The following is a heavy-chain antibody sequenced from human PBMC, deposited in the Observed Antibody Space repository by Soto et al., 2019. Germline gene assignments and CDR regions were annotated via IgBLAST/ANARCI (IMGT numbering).Heavy chain of an antibody. V-gene: IGHV1-69*06. CDR1: GGTFSNYG. CDR2: IIPIFGTR. D-gene: IGHD3-16*01. J-gene: IGHJ3*02. CDR3: ARGSSYDNGGAFDI. Sequence: QVQLVQSGAEVKKPGSSVKVSCRASGGTFSNYGISWVRQAPGEGLEWMGGIIPIFGTRNHAQKFQGRVTITADKSTSTAYMELSSLRSEDTAVYYCARGSSYDNGGAFDIWGQGTMVTVSS.